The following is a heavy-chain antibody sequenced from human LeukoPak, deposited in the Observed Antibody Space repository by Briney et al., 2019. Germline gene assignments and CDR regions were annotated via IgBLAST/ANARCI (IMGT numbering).Heavy chain of an antibody. J-gene: IGHJ4*02. D-gene: IGHD3-3*01. V-gene: IGHV1-18*01. CDR2: ISGNDGAT. CDR3: ARDVPDFWSGFDS. Sequence: ASVKVPCKASGYPFYTYGLSWVRQAPGQGLEWMGQISGNDGATKYAQKFQGRVTMTTDTATSTAYMELTSLTSDDTAVYYCARDVPDFWSGFDSWGQGTLVTVSP. CDR1: GYPFYTYG.